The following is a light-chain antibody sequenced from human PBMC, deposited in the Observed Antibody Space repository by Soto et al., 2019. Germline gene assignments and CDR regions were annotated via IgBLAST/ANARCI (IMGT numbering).Light chain of an antibody. Sequence: DIQMTQSPSTLSASVGDTVTITCRASESIDNWLAWYQQKPGKAPKLLIFAASTLVRGVPSRFSGRGSGTEFTLTISSLQADDYATYYCQQSLNSPFTFGPGTRVDVK. CDR2: AAS. V-gene: IGKV1-5*01. CDR1: ESIDNW. J-gene: IGKJ3*01. CDR3: QQSLNSPFT.